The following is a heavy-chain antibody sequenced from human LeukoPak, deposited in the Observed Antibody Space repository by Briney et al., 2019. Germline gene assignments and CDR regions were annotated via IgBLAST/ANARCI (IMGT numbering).Heavy chain of an antibody. CDR1: GLIFGDCW. CDR3: AKAEYSSGWYDAFDI. D-gene: IGHD6-19*01. Sequence: PGGSLRLSCVVSGLIFGDCWMSWVRQAPGKGLEWVANIKQDGSERYYVDSVKGRFTISRDNSKNTLYLQMNSLRAEDTAVYYCAKAEYSSGWYDAFDIWGQGTMVTVSS. CDR2: IKQDGSER. J-gene: IGHJ3*02. V-gene: IGHV3-7*03.